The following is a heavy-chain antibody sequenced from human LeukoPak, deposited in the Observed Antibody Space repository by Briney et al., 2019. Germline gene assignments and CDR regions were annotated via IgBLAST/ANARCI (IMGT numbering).Heavy chain of an antibody. D-gene: IGHD5-24*01. V-gene: IGHV4-39*07. CDR1: GGSISSSSYY. J-gene: IGHJ3*02. CDR2: IYYSGST. CDR3: ASSRDGYNSDAFDI. Sequence: SETLSLTCTVSGGSISSSSYYWGWIRQPPGKGLEWIGSIYYSGSTYYNPSLKSRVTISVDTSKNQFSPKLSSVTAADTAVYYCASSRDGYNSDAFDIWGQGTMVTVSS.